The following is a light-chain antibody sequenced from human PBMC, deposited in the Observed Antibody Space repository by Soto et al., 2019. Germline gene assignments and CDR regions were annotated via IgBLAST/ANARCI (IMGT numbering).Light chain of an antibody. V-gene: IGKV4-1*01. Sequence: DIVMTQSPDSLAVSLGERATINCKSSQSVLYSSNNKNYLDWYQQKPGQPPKLLIYWASTRESGLPDRFSGSGSGTDFTLTISSLQAEDVAVYYCQQYYSTLFTFGPGTKVDIK. CDR2: WAS. J-gene: IGKJ3*01. CDR3: QQYYSTLFT. CDR1: QSVLYSSNNKNY.